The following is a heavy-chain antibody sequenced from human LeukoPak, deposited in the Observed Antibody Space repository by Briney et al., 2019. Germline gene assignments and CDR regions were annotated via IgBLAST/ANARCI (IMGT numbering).Heavy chain of an antibody. CDR2: INPNTGGT. CDR1: GYTFTGYN. J-gene: IGHJ6*02. D-gene: IGHD3-3*01. Sequence: ASVKVSCKASGYTFTGYNMHWVRQPPGQGLEWMGWINPNTGGTNYAQKFQGRVTMTRDTSSGTAYMELRRLRSDDTAVYYCARGGDSMYYDFWTGNYYGMDVWGQGTTVTVSS. CDR3: ARGGDSMYYDFWTGNYYGMDV. V-gene: IGHV1-2*02.